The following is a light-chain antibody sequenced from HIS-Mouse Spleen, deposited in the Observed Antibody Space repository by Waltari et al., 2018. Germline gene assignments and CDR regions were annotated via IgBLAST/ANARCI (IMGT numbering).Light chain of an antibody. J-gene: IGLJ3*02. V-gene: IGLV2-11*01. CDR3: CSYAGIYTYWV. CDR1: SSDVGGYNY. CDR2: DVS. Sequence: QSALTQPRSVSGSPGQSVTISCTGTSSDVGGYNYVSWSQQHPGKAPKLMIYDVSKRPSGVPDRFSGSKSGHTASLTISGLQAEDEADYYCCSYAGIYTYWVFGGGTKLTVL.